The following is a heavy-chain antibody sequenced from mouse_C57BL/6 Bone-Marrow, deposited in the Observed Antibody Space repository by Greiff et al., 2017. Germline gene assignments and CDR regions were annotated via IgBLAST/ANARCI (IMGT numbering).Heavy chain of an antibody. CDR3: TFTVFYYAMDY. D-gene: IGHD1-1*01. CDR2: IDPANSYT. CDR1: GFNITDDY. V-gene: IGHV14-4*01. J-gene: IGHJ4*01. Sequence: EVKLMESGAELVRPGASVKLSCTASGFNITDDYMHWVKQRPEQGLEWIGWIDPANSYTEYASKFQGKATITADTSSNTAYLQRSSLTSEDTAVYYCTFTVFYYAMDYWGQGTSVTVSS.